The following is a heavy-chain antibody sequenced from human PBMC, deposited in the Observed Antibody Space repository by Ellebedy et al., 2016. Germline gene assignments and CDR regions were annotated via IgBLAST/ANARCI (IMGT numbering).Heavy chain of an antibody. D-gene: IGHD2-15*01. CDR1: GFTFSSYA. Sequence: GESLKISXAASGFTFSSYAMSWVRQAPGKGLEWVSAISGSGGSTYYADSVKGRFTISRDNSKNSLYLQMNSLRTEDTALYYCAKGSPGGGQDYWGQGTLVTVSS. V-gene: IGHV3-23*01. J-gene: IGHJ4*02. CDR2: ISGSGGST. CDR3: AKGSPGGGQDY.